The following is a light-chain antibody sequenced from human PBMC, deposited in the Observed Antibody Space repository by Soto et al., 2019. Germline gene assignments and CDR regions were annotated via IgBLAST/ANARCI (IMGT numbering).Light chain of an antibody. Sequence: ETVLPQSQSTLSLSAGESSAVSGRASQSVSTYLAWYQQKPGQAPRLLIYDASNRVTGIPARFRGSGSGTDFTLTISSLEPDDFAVYYCQQRSNWQITFGQGTRLEIK. CDR1: QSVSTY. CDR2: DAS. V-gene: IGKV3-11*01. J-gene: IGKJ5*01. CDR3: QQRSNWQIT.